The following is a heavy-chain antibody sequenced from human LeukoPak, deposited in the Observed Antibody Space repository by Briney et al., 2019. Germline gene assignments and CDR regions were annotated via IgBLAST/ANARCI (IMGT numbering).Heavy chain of an antibody. Sequence: GGSLRLSCEASGLTFSNYGMSWVRQAPGKGLEWVSSINNSGGSTYYADSVKGRFTISRDNSKNTLYLQMNSLRAEDTAVYYCAKGDKPGYWGQGTLITVSS. CDR3: AKGDKPGY. CDR2: INNSGGST. CDR1: GLTFSNYG. J-gene: IGHJ4*02. D-gene: IGHD1-14*01. V-gene: IGHV3-23*01.